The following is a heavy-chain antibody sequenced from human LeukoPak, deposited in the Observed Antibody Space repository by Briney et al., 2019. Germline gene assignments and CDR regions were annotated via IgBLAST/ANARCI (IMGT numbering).Heavy chain of an antibody. CDR1: GFTLSDYA. D-gene: IGHD6-25*01. Sequence: GGSLRLSCAASGFTLSDYAMTWVRQAPGKGLEWVSSISAGGTNTYRSASATGRFTISRDNSENTLYLQMNNLRAEDTAIYYSAKDSVAAAGFYLDYWGQGTLVTVPS. CDR2: ISAGGTNT. CDR3: AKDSVAAAGFYLDY. J-gene: IGHJ4*02. V-gene: IGHV3-23*01.